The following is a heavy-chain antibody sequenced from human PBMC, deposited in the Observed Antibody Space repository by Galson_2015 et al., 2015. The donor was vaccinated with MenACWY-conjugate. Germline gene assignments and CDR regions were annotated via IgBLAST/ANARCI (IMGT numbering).Heavy chain of an antibody. CDR3: ARGIVGVVISSLNVPHWWFDP. J-gene: IGHJ5*02. CDR2: IYPGDSDT. CDR1: GYSFTSYW. Sequence: QSGAEVKKPGESLKISCKGSGYSFTSYWIGWVRQMPGKGLEWMGIIYPGDSDTRYSPSFQGQVTISADKSISTAYLQWSSLKASDTAMYYGARGIVGVVISSLNVPHWWFDPWGQGTLVTVSS. D-gene: IGHD3-3*01. V-gene: IGHV5-51*03.